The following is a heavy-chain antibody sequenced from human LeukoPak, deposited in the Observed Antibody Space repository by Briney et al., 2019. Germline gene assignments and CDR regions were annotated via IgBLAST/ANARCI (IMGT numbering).Heavy chain of an antibody. Sequence: GGSLRLSCAASGFTFSDYYMSWIRQAPGKGLEWASYISSSGSTIYYADSVKGRFTISRDNAKNSLYLQMNSLRAEDTAVYYCAREGFPLEWSNIGEPFDYWGQGTLVTVSS. CDR1: GFTFSDYY. D-gene: IGHD3-3*01. CDR2: ISSSGSTI. J-gene: IGHJ4*02. CDR3: AREGFPLEWSNIGEPFDY. V-gene: IGHV3-11*01.